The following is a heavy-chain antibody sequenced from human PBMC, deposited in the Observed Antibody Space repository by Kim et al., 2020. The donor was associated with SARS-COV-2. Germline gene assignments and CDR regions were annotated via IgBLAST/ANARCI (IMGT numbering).Heavy chain of an antibody. J-gene: IGHJ6*01. Sequence: GGSLRLSCAASGLTFSSYWMTWVRQSPGKGLEWVANIKQDGSEKNYVDSVKGRFTISRDNAKNSLSLQMNSLRAEDTALYYCATSASPGSRYYNYYGLDV. D-gene: IGHD1-1*01. CDR3: ATSASPGSRYYNYYGLDV. CDR2: IKQDGSEK. V-gene: IGHV3-7*01. CDR1: GLTFSSYW.